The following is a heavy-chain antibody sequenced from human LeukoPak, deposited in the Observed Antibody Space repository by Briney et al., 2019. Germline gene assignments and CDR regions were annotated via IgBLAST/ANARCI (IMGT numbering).Heavy chain of an antibody. Sequence: GALRLSCAASGFTFSSYWMNWARQAPGKGLEWVASINHNGNVNYYVNSVKGRFTISRDNAKNSLYLQMSNLRAEDTAVYFCARGGGLDVWGQGATVTVSS. CDR3: ARGGGLDV. J-gene: IGHJ6*02. V-gene: IGHV3-7*03. CDR1: GFTFSSYW. CDR2: INHNGNVN. D-gene: IGHD3-16*01.